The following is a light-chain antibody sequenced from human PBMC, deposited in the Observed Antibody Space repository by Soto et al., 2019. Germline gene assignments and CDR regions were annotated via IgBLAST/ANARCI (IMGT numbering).Light chain of an antibody. Sequence: QSVLTQPASVSGSPGQSITISCTGTSSDVGGYNYVSWYQQHPGKDPKLIISEVSNRPSGVSNRFSGSKSGNMASLTISGLQAADEADYYCSSYTSTSTPFVFGTGTKLTVL. J-gene: IGLJ1*01. V-gene: IGLV2-14*01. CDR2: EVS. CDR3: SSYTSTSTPFV. CDR1: SSDVGGYNY.